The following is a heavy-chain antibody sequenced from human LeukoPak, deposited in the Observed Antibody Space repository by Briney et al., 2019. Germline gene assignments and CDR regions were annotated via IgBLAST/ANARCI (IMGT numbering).Heavy chain of an antibody. J-gene: IGHJ4*02. CDR2: SNGDGSIT. V-gene: IGHV3-74*01. D-gene: IGHD3-22*01. CDR3: AKGAMHYYDSSGYNYFDY. Sequence: GGSLRLSCAASGFTFSDYYMSWIRQAPGKGLVWVSRSNGDGSITAYADSVKGRFTISRDNAKNTLYLQMNSLTAEDTAVFYCAKGAMHYYDSSGYNYFDYWGQGTLVTVSS. CDR1: GFTFSDYY.